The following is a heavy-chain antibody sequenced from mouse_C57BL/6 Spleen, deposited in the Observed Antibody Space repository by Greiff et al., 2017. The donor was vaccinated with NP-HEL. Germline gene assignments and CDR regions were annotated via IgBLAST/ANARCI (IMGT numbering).Heavy chain of an antibody. J-gene: IGHJ4*01. CDR1: GFTFSSYT. Sequence: EVKLMESGGGLVKPGGSLKLSCAASGFTFSSYTMSWVRQTPEKRLEWVATISGGGGNTYYPDSVKGRFTISRDNAKNTLYLPMSSLRSEATALYDCARRDYYGSDYAMDYWGQGTSVTVSS. D-gene: IGHD1-1*01. CDR3: ARRDYYGSDYAMDY. V-gene: IGHV5-9*01. CDR2: ISGGGGNT.